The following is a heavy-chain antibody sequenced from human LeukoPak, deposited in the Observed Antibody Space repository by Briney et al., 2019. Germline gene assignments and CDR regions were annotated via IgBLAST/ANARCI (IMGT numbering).Heavy chain of an antibody. J-gene: IGHJ4*02. D-gene: IGHD3-16*01. CDR1: GFTVSSNY. V-gene: IGHV3-66*01. CDR3: ATHSGGY. Sequence: PGGSLRLSCATSGFTVSSNYMTWVRQAPGKGLEWVSVIYSGGGTRYADSVEGRFTISRDNSKNTLYLQMNSLRAEDTAVYYCATHSGGYWGQGTLVTVSS. CDR2: IYSGGGT.